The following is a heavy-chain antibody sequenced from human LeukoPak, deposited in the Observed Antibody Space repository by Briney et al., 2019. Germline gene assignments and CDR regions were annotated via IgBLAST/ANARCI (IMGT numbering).Heavy chain of an antibody. CDR2: ISYDGSNK. CDR1: GFTFSSYG. CDR3: AKDSERYYGSGSRQYYYYYYGMDV. D-gene: IGHD3-10*01. Sequence: GGSLRLSCAASGFTFSSYGMHWVCQAPGKGLEWVAVISYDGSNKYYADSVKGRFTISRDNSKNTLYLQMNSLRAEDTAVYYCAKDSERYYGSGSRQYYYYYYGMDVWGQGTTVTVSS. V-gene: IGHV3-30*18. J-gene: IGHJ6*02.